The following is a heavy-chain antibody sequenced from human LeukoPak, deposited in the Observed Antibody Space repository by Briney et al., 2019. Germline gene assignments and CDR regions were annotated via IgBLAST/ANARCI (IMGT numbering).Heavy chain of an antibody. J-gene: IGHJ4*02. CDR1: GGTFSSYA. Sequence: SVKVSCKASGGTFSSYAISWVRQAPGQGLEWMGGIIPIFGTANYAQKFQGRVTITADESTSTAYMELSSLRSEDTAVYYCASPNNYYDSSGHVPFDYWGQGTLVTVSS. CDR2: IIPIFGTA. D-gene: IGHD3-22*01. CDR3: ASPNNYYDSSGHVPFDY. V-gene: IGHV1-69*13.